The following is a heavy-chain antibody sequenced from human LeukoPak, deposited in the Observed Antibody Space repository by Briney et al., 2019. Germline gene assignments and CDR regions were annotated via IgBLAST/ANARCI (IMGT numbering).Heavy chain of an antibody. CDR2: ISSSSYI. V-gene: IGHV3-21*01. D-gene: IGHD6-19*01. CDR3: AREGASAGFDY. Sequence: GGSLRLSCAASGFTFSSYSMNWVRQAPGKGLEWVSSISSSSYIYYADSVKGRFTISRDNAKNSLYLQMNSLRAEDTAVYYCAREGASAGFDYWGQGTLVTVSS. CDR1: GFTFSSYS. J-gene: IGHJ4*02.